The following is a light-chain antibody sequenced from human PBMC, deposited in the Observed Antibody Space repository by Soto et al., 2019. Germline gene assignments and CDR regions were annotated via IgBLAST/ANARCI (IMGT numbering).Light chain of an antibody. J-gene: IGKJ1*01. V-gene: IGKV3-11*01. CDR1: QSVSTY. CDR3: QQRANWPPWT. Sequence: EIVLTQSPATLSLSPGERATLSCRASQSVSTYVAWYQQKPGQAPRLLIYDASNRATGIPARFSGSGSGTDFKLAISGLEAEDCAVAYCQQRANWPPWTFGQGTKVEVK. CDR2: DAS.